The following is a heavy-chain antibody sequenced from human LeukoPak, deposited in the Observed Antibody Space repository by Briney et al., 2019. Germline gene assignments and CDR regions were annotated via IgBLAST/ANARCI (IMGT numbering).Heavy chain of an antibody. CDR1: GGSISSYY. D-gene: IGHD5-24*01. CDR2: IYYSGST. CDR3: ARDSGRWLQFHWFDP. Sequence: SETLSLTCTVSGGSISSYYWSWIRQPPGKGLEWIGHIYYSGSTNYNPSLKSRVTISEYTSKNQFSLKLSSVTAADTAVYYCARDSGRWLQFHWFDPWGQGTLVTVSS. J-gene: IGHJ5*02. V-gene: IGHV4-59*01.